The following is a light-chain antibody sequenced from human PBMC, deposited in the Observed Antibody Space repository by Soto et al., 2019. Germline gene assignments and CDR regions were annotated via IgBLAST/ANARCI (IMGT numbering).Light chain of an antibody. CDR3: QQTDTLPST. CDR1: QVMSSW. V-gene: IGKV1D-12*01. Sequence: DIQMTQSPSSVSAAVGERVTITCRASQVMSSWLAWYQQKPGKAPKLLIFAASTLQSGVPSRFSGSGSRTDFTLTITSXQPEDIGTYYCQQTDTLPSTFGQGTRLEIK. CDR2: AAS. J-gene: IGKJ5*01.